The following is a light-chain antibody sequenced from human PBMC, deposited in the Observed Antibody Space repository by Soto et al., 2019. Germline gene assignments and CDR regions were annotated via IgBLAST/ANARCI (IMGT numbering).Light chain of an antibody. Sequence: QSALTQPASVSGSPGQSITVPCTGTSSGVGGYHYVSWYQQHPANAPKLMISEGSNRPSRISNRFSGSKSANTAFLTISGLQAEDDADYYCSSYPSSSTLGVFGTGTKVTVL. J-gene: IGLJ6*01. CDR3: SSYPSSSTLGV. V-gene: IGLV2-14*01. CDR2: EGS. CDR1: SSGVGGYHY.